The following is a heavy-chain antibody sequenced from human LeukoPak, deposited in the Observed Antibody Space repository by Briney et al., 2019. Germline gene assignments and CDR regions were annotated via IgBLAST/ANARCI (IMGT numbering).Heavy chain of an antibody. CDR3: ARRGGGNYPYYFDF. CDR1: AGTFRGYY. V-gene: IGHV4-34*01. D-gene: IGHD1-26*01. Sequence: PSETLSLTCAVSAGTFRGYYWTWIRQPPGKGLEWIGEIDRYGSTNYSPSLKSRVTISIQTSKSQFSLNLNSVTAADTAVYYCARRGGGNYPYYFDFWGRGTLVTVSS. J-gene: IGHJ4*02. CDR2: IDRYGST.